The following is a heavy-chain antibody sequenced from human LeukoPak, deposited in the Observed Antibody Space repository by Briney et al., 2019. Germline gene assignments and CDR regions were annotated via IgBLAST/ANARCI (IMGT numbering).Heavy chain of an antibody. D-gene: IGHD2-8*01. Sequence: GGSLRLSCAASGFSFSTSTMNWVRQAPGRGLEWVSSMSSSGSSIYYADSVKGRFTISRDNSKNTLYLQMNSLRAEDTAVYYCARDRGAMGFDPWGQGTLVTVSS. V-gene: IGHV3-21*01. CDR3: ARDRGAMGFDP. CDR2: MSSSGSSI. J-gene: IGHJ5*02. CDR1: GFSFSTST.